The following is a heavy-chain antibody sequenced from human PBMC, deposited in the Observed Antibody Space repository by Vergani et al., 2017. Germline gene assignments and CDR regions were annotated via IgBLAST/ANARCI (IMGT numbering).Heavy chain of an antibody. CDR3: ASDTHSGQRADR. Sequence: QVKLQESGPGLVKPSETLSLTCTVSGASVNSYYWSWIRQPPGKGLEWMGYVSCRGDTLYDPSVKGRMTISLNTSSNQFSLYLTSVTAADTAVYYCASDTHSGQRADRWGQGILVTVTS. V-gene: IGHV4-59*02. D-gene: IGHD6-19*01. J-gene: IGHJ5*02. CDR2: VSCRGDT. CDR1: GASVNSYY.